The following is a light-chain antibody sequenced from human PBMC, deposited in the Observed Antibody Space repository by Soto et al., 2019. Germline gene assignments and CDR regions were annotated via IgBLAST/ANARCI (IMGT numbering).Light chain of an antibody. CDR2: RNN. V-gene: IGLV1-47*01. CDR3: AAWDDSLSGFYV. CDR1: SSNIGSNY. Sequence: QSVLTQPPSASGTPGQRVTISCSGSSSNIGSNYVYWYQQFPGTAPKLLIYRNNQRPSGVPDRFSGSKSGTSASLAISGHRSEDEADYYSAAWDDSLSGFYVFGTGTKVTVL. J-gene: IGLJ1*01.